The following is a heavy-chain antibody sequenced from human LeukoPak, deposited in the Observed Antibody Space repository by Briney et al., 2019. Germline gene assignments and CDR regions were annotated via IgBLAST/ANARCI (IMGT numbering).Heavy chain of an antibody. Sequence: SVKVSCKASGGTFSSYAISWVRQAPGQGLEWMGGIIPIFGTANYAQKFQGRVTITADESTSTAYMELSSLRSEDTAVYYCARARRGSSSWYWPYFDYWGQGTLVTVSS. J-gene: IGHJ4*02. CDR2: IIPIFGTA. V-gene: IGHV1-69*13. CDR1: GGTFSSYA. CDR3: ARARRGSSSWYWPYFDY. D-gene: IGHD6-13*01.